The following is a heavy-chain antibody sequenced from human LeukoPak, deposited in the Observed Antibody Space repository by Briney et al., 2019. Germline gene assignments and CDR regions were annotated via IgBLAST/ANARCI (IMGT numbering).Heavy chain of an antibody. CDR2: INHNGNVN. CDR3: ARDTRAYGMDV. CDR1: GFTFSSYW. V-gene: IGHV3-7*01. D-gene: IGHD1-26*01. Sequence: GGSLRLSCAASGFTFSSYWMNWARQAPGKGLEWVASINHNGNVNYYVDSVKGRFTISRDNAKNSLYLQMNSLRAEDTAVYYCARDTRAYGMDVWGQGTTVTVSS. J-gene: IGHJ6*02.